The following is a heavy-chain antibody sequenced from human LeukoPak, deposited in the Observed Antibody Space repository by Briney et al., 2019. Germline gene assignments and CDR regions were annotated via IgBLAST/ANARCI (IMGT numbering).Heavy chain of an antibody. CDR2: IYSGGAT. CDR3: ARDPPAVAANTYG. J-gene: IGHJ4*02. D-gene: IGHD6-6*01. Sequence: PGGSLRLSCAASGFTVSNNYMRWARQAPGKGLEWVSLIYSGGATFYADAVKGRFTISRDGSKNTLYLQMNSLRAEDTAVYYCARDPPAVAANTYGWGQGTLVTVSS. V-gene: IGHV3-66*01. CDR1: GFTVSNNY.